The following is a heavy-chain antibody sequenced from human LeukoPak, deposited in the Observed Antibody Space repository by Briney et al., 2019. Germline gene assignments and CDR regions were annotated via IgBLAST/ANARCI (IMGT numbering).Heavy chain of an antibody. V-gene: IGHV3-11*01. CDR3: ARDLVTPYCSSTSCSLDY. D-gene: IGHD2-2*01. Sequence: GGSLRLSCAASGFTFSDYYMGWIRQAPGKGLEWVSYISSSGSTIYYADSVKGRFTISRDNAKNSLYLQMNSLRAEDTAVYYCARDLVTPYCSSTSCSLDYWGQGTLVTVSS. CDR1: GFTFSDYY. CDR2: ISSSGSTI. J-gene: IGHJ4*02.